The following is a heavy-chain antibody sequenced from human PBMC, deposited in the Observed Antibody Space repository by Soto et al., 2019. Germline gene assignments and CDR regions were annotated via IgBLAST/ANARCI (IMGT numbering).Heavy chain of an antibody. CDR1: GGIFSTYA. J-gene: IGHJ4*02. V-gene: IGHV1-69*01. CDR2: IIPIFGTP. D-gene: IGHD3-10*01. CDR3: ARDRDDYGSGNYYNRLDF. Sequence: QVQLVQSGAEVKKPGSSVKVSCKASGGIFSTYAISWLRQAPGQGLEWMGGIIPIFGTPNYAQRFQGRVTITADESTSTPYMELSRLRSADTAVYYCARDRDDYGSGNYYNRLDFWGQGTLVTVSS.